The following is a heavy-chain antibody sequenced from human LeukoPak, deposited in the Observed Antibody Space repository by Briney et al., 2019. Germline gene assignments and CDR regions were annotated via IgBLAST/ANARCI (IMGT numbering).Heavy chain of an antibody. Sequence: GGSLRLSCAASGFTFSSYAMSWVRQAPGKGLEWVSAISGSGGSTCYADSVQGRFTISRDNSKSTLCLQMNSLRAEDTAVYYCAKQLGYCSDGSCYFPYWGQGTLVTVSS. J-gene: IGHJ4*02. CDR2: ISGSGGST. CDR1: GFTFSSYA. D-gene: IGHD2-15*01. CDR3: AKQLGYCSDGSCYFPY. V-gene: IGHV3-23*01.